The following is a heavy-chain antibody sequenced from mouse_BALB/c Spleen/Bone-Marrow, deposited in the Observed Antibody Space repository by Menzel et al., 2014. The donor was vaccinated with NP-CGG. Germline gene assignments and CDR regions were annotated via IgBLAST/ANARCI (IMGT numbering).Heavy chain of an antibody. Sequence: EVQVVESGGGLAQPRGSLRLSCATSGFTFTDYYMSWVRQPPGKALEWLGFSRNKANGYTTEYSASVKGRFTISRDNSQSILYLQMNTLRAEDSATYYCARDINYDIYWYFDVWGAGTTVTVSS. V-gene: IGHV7-3*02. CDR2: SRNKANGYTT. D-gene: IGHD2-4*01. CDR1: GFTFTDYY. J-gene: IGHJ1*01. CDR3: ARDINYDIYWYFDV.